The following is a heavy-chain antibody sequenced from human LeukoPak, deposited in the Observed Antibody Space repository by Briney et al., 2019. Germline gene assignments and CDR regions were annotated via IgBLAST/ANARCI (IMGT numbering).Heavy chain of an antibody. CDR3: ARATPGGLHGYSFDY. Sequence: GASVKVSCKASGYTFKIYDINWVRQATGQGLEWMGWMNPNSGNTGFAQKFQDRVSMTRDTSINTAYMELTSLRSGDTAVYYCARATPGGLHGYSFDYWGQGTVVTVYS. CDR2: MNPNSGNT. J-gene: IGHJ4*02. D-gene: IGHD5-24*01. CDR1: GYTFKIYD. V-gene: IGHV1-8*02.